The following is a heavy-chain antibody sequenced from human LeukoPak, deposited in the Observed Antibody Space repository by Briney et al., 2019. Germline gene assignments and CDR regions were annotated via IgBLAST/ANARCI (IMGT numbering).Heavy chain of an antibody. CDR3: ARDTSYTIFGVFDSDY. V-gene: IGHV3-21*01. CDR2: ISSSSSYI. Sequence: GGSLRLSCAASGFTFSSYSMNWVRQAPGKGLEWVSSISSSSSYIYYADSVKGRFTISRDNAKNSLYLQMNSLRAEDTAVYYCARDTSYTIFGVFDSDYWGQGTLVPVSS. CDR1: GFTFSSYS. D-gene: IGHD3-3*01. J-gene: IGHJ4*02.